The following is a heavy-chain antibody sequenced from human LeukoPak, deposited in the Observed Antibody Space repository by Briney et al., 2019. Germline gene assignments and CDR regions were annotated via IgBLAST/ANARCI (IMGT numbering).Heavy chain of an antibody. CDR3: ARQFSVAAAWARLSFDY. V-gene: IGHV4-34*01. D-gene: IGHD2-15*01. CDR1: GGSFSGYY. Sequence: SETLSLTCAVYGGSFSGYYWSWIRQPPGKGLEWIGEINHSGSTNYNPSLKSRVTLSVDTSKNQFSLKLSSVTAADTAVYYCARQFSVAAAWARLSFDYWGQGTLVTVSS. J-gene: IGHJ4*02. CDR2: INHSGST.